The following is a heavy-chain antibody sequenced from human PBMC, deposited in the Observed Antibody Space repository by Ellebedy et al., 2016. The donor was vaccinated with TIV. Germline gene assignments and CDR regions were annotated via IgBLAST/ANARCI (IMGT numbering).Heavy chain of an antibody. J-gene: IGHJ2*01. Sequence: GESLKISXEASGFTFSSYWMQWVRQAPGKGLEWVANIKQDGSEKHYVDSVRGRFTISRDNAKNSLYLQMNSLRAEDTAVYYCARRYFDLWGRGTLVTVSS. CDR2: IKQDGSEK. CDR1: GFTFSSYW. CDR3: ARRYFDL. V-gene: IGHV3-7*01.